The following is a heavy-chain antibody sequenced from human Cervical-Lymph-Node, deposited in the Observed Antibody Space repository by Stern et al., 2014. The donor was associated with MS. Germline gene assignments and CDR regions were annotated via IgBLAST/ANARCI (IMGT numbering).Heavy chain of an antibody. J-gene: IGHJ2*01. V-gene: IGHV1-69*01. CDR3: ARVLHYFISGTYNDWYFDL. CDR2: IIPISAKA. Sequence: QMQLVQSGAEVQKPGSSLKVSCEASEDTFRNYAISWLRQAPGRGLEWMGGIIPISAKANYAQKFQGRVTLTADESTSTVYMELGSLRSEDTAVYYCARVLHYFISGTYNDWYFDLWGRGTLVTVSS. CDR1: EDTFRNYA. D-gene: IGHD3-10*01.